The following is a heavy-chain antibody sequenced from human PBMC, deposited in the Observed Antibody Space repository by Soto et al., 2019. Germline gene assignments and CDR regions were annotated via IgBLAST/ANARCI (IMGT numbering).Heavy chain of an antibody. V-gene: IGHV1-8*01. D-gene: IGHD5-12*01. Sequence: QVQLVQSGAEVKKPGASVKVSCKASGYTFTSYDINWVRQATGQGLEWMGWMNPNSGNTGYAQKFQGRATMPRNTSISTAYRELSSLRSEDTAVYYCARGLISPGSDGYNYWDYWGQGTLVTVSS. CDR2: MNPNSGNT. CDR1: GYTFTSYD. J-gene: IGHJ4*02. CDR3: ARGLISPGSDGYNYWDY.